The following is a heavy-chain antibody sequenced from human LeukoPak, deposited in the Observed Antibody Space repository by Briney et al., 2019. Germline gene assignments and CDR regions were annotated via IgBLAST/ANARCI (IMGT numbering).Heavy chain of an antibody. CDR1: GFTFSSYA. Sequence: GGSLRLSCAASGFTFSSYAMSWVRQAPVKGLEWVSAISGSGGSTYYADSVKGRFTISRDNSKNTLYLQMNSLRAEDTAVYYCAKDREEYYYDSSGFDPWGQGTLVTVSS. D-gene: IGHD3-22*01. V-gene: IGHV3-23*01. CDR3: AKDREEYYYDSSGFDP. J-gene: IGHJ5*02. CDR2: ISGSGGST.